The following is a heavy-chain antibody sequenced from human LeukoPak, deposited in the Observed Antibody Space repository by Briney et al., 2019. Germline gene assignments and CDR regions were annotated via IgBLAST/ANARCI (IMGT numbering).Heavy chain of an antibody. Sequence: SVKVSCKASGGTFSSYAISWVRQAPGRGLEWMGGIIPIFGTANYAQKFQGRVTITADESTSTAYMELSSLRSEDTAVYYCATHGMTTGRYNWFDPWGQGTLVTVSS. CDR2: IIPIFGTA. CDR1: GGTFSSYA. CDR3: ATHGMTTGRYNWFDP. D-gene: IGHD4-11*01. V-gene: IGHV1-69*13. J-gene: IGHJ5*02.